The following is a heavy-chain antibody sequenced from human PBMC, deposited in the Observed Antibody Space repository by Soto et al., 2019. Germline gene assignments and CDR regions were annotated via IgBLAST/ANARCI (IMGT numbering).Heavy chain of an antibody. CDR1: GFTFSSYA. D-gene: IGHD3-16*01. Sequence: GGSLRLSCSASGFTFSSYAMHWVRQAPGKGLEYVSAISSNGGSTYYADSVKGRFTISRDNSKNTLYLQMSSLRAEDTAVYYCVKPLGEMATTIFDYWGQGTLVTVSS. CDR2: ISSNGGST. J-gene: IGHJ4*02. V-gene: IGHV3-64D*08. CDR3: VKPLGEMATTIFDY.